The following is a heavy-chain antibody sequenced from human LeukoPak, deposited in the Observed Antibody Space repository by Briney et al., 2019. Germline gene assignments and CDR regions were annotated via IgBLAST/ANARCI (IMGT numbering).Heavy chain of an antibody. CDR3: ARDGGLRGNAFDI. CDR1: GFTFSSYG. V-gene: IGHV3-33*01. Sequence: PGRSLRLSCAASGFTFSSYGMHWVRQAPGKGLEWVAVMWYDGSNKYYADSVKGRFTISRDNSKNTLYLQMNSLRAEDTAVYYCARDGGLRGNAFDIWGQGTMVTVSS. CDR2: MWYDGSNK. J-gene: IGHJ3*02. D-gene: IGHD3-10*01.